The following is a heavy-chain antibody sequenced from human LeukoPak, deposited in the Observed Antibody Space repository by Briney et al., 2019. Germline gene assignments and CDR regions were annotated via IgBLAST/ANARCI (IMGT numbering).Heavy chain of an antibody. D-gene: IGHD2-8*01. CDR2: INPSGGGT. CDR1: GYTFSSYY. Sequence: ASVKVSCKASGYTFSSYYMHWVRQAPGQGLEWMGIINPSGGGTSYAQKFQGRVTMTRDTSTSTVYMELSSLRSEDTAVYYCARASGAGGMLYGPDCWGQGTLVTVSS. V-gene: IGHV1-46*01. CDR3: ARASGAGGMLYGPDC. J-gene: IGHJ4*02.